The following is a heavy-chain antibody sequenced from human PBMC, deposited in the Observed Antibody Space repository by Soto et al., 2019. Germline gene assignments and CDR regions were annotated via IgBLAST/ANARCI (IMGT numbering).Heavy chain of an antibody. V-gene: IGHV4-59*01. J-gene: IGHJ6*02. CDR3: ARGTIPYYYYGMDV. CDR1: GDSISSYY. Sequence: QVQLQESGPGLVKPSETLSLTCTVSGDSISSYYWTWIRQPPGEGLEWIGYIYDSGRTYYNPSVTIRATTSEDTSKTQCPLRLVSVSAADTAVYYCARGTIPYYYYGMDVWGQGATVTVSS. D-gene: IGHD3-10*01. CDR2: IYDSGRT.